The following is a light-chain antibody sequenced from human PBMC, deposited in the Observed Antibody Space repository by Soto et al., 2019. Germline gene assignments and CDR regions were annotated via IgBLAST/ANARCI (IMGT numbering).Light chain of an antibody. CDR3: QQYNSYSPT. Sequence: IQMTQCTSTLSASVGDRVTTTCXARRVSTSSLAWYQQKPGKAPRLLISGASSWAAGVPYRFSGSGSGTEFTLTVSSLQPEDFAAYYCQQYNSYSPTFGQGTKVDIK. V-gene: IGKV1-5*01. CDR1: RVSTSS. J-gene: IGKJ1*01. CDR2: GAS.